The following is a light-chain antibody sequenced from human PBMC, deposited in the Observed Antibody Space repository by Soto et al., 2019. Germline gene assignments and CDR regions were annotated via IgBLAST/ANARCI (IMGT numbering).Light chain of an antibody. V-gene: IGKV3-20*01. Sequence: EIVLTQSPGTLSLSPGERATLSCRASQSVGSSYLAWYQQQPGQPPRLLIYGAPSSATGITDRFSGSDSGIDITLTNSRVEADDYGEYYCQQYRSSFGGGTKVEIK. J-gene: IGKJ4*01. CDR1: QSVGSSY. CDR3: QQYRSS. CDR2: GAP.